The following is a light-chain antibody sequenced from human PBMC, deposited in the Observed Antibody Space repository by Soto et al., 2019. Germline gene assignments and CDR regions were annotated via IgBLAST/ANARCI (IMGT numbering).Light chain of an antibody. CDR2: GVA. Sequence: EIVMTQSPATLSGSPGERATLSCRANQSVSSNLAWYQQKPGQAPRLLIYGVATRATGTPARFSGSGSGIEFTLTISSLQSEDFAVYYCQQYNNRPPWTFGQGTKVEIK. V-gene: IGKV3-15*01. CDR1: QSVSSN. J-gene: IGKJ1*01. CDR3: QQYNNRPPWT.